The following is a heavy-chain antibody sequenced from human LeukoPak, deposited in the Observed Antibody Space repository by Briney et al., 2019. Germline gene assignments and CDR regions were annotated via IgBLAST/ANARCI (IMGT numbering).Heavy chain of an antibody. CDR3: ARGGPPDDIVVVVAATRVGNWFDP. D-gene: IGHD2-15*01. Sequence: PSETLSLTCAVYGGSFSGYYWSWIRQPPGKGLEWIGEINHSGSTNYNPSLKSRVTISVDTSKNQFSLKLSSVTAADTAVYYCARGGPPDDIVVVVAATRVGNWFDPWGQGTLVTVSS. J-gene: IGHJ5*02. CDR2: INHSGST. CDR1: GGSFSGYY. V-gene: IGHV4-34*01.